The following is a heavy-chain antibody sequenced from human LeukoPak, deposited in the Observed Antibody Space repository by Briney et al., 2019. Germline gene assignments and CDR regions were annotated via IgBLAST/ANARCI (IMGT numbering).Heavy chain of an antibody. CDR3: ASRLYCSNTRCRNFPFAY. J-gene: IGHJ4*02. D-gene: IGHD2-2*01. Sequence: SVKVSCKASGGTFSSYAINWLRQAPGQGLEWMGGIIPIFGTANYAQKFQDRVTITADESTSTAYMELSSLRSEDTAIYYCASRLYCSNTRCRNFPFAYWGQGTLVTVSS. V-gene: IGHV1-69*13. CDR1: GGTFSSYA. CDR2: IIPIFGTA.